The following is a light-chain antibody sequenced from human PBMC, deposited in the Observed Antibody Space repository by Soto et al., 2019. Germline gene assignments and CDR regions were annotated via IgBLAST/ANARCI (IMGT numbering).Light chain of an antibody. CDR3: QQYNNRPPWT. V-gene: IGKV3-15*01. CDR2: GAS. J-gene: IGKJ1*01. CDR1: QTIDTN. Sequence: EIVMTQSPGTLSVSPGERATLSCRASQTIDTNLAWYQQKPGQAPRLLIFGASTRATGIPARFSGSGSGTEFSLTIPRLPSEDFALYYCQQYNNRPPWTFGQGTKVDIK.